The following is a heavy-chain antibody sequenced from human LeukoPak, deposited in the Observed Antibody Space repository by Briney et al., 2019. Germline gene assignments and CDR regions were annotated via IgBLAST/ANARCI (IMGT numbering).Heavy chain of an antibody. V-gene: IGHV3-7*01. CDR3: ARGSYSSSWYGHYFDY. CDR2: IKQDGSEK. J-gene: IGHJ4*02. CDR1: GFTFSSYW. D-gene: IGHD6-13*01. Sequence: GGSLRLSCAASGFTFSSYWMSWVRQAPGKGLEWVANIKQDGSEKYYVDSVKGRFTISRDNAKNSLYLQMNSLRAEDTAVYYCARGSYSSSWYGHYFDYWGQGTLVTVSS.